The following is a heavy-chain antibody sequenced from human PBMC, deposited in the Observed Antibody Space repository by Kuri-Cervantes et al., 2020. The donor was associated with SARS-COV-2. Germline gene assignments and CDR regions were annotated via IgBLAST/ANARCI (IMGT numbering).Heavy chain of an antibody. J-gene: IGHJ4*02. CDR3: ARGILVGAPRGYYFDY. CDR1: GGTFSSYA. D-gene: IGHD1-26*01. Sequence: SVKVSCKASGGTFSSYAISWVRQAPGQGLEWMGGIIPIFGTANYAQKFQGRVTITADKSTSTAYMELNSLRSEDTAVYYCARGILVGAPRGYYFDYWGQGTLVTVSS. CDR2: IIPIFGTA. V-gene: IGHV1-69*06.